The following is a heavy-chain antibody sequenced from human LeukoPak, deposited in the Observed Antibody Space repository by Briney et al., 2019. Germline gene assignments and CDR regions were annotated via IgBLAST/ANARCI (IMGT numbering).Heavy chain of an antibody. D-gene: IGHD5-18*01. J-gene: IGHJ4*02. CDR1: GFPFSDAW. CDR2: IWYDGSNK. V-gene: IGHV3-33*08. Sequence: PGGSLRLSCAVSGFPFSDAWMHWVRQAPGKGLEWVAVIWYDGSNKYYADSVKGRFTISRDNSKNTLYLQMNSLRAEDTAVYYCARDQRSGTAMAYYFDYWGQGTLVTVSS. CDR3: ARDQRSGTAMAYYFDY.